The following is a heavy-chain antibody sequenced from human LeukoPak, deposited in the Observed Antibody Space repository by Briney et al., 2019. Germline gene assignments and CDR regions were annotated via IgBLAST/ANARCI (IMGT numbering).Heavy chain of an antibody. CDR1: GFTFSDYY. J-gene: IGHJ4*02. CDR2: ISGSAGST. CDR3: ARDSGTTVGYFDY. Sequence: GGSLRLSCAASGFTFSDYYMSWIRQAPGKGLEWVSGISGSAGSTYYADSVKGRFSISRDNSKNTLYLQMNSLRADDTAVYYCARDSGTTVGYFDYWGQGTLVTVSS. V-gene: IGHV3-23*01. D-gene: IGHD4-23*01.